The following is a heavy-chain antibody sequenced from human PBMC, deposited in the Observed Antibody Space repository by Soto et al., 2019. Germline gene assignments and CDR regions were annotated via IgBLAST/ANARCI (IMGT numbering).Heavy chain of an antibody. V-gene: IGHV1-2*04. CDR2: INPNSGGT. Sequence: QVQLVQSGAEVKKPGASVKVSCKASGYTFTGYYMHWVRQAPGQGLEWMGWINPNSGGTNYAQKLQGWVTMNRDTSISTAYMELSRLRSDDTAVYYCARASSSWSTGNYYYGMDVWGQGTTVTVSS. CDR1: GYTFTGYY. J-gene: IGHJ6*02. D-gene: IGHD6-13*01. CDR3: ARASSSWSTGNYYYGMDV.